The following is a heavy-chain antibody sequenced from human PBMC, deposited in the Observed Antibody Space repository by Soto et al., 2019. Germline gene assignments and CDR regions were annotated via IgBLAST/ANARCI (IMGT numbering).Heavy chain of an antibody. Sequence: GSLRLSCAASGFTFSSYGMHWVRQAPGKGLEWVAVIWYDGSNKYYADSVKGRFTISRDNSKNTLYLQMNSLRAEDTAVYYCAREEDSSSWTFFDYWGQGTLVTVSS. CDR2: IWYDGSNK. CDR3: AREEDSSSWTFFDY. CDR1: GFTFSSYG. D-gene: IGHD6-13*01. V-gene: IGHV3-33*01. J-gene: IGHJ4*02.